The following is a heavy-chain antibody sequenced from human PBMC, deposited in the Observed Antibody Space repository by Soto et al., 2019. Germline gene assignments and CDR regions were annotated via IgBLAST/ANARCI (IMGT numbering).Heavy chain of an antibody. V-gene: IGHV3-7*01. Sequence: EVQLVESGGGLVQPGGSLRLSCAASGFTFSAYWMNWVRQAPGKGLEWVANINQDGSETSYVDSVKGRFTISRDNAKSSLYLQINSLRAADTARYYCAIYFGSRSCFISLSDHWGPGTLVTVSS. J-gene: IGHJ4*02. CDR3: AIYFGSRSCFISLSDH. CDR2: INQDGSET. D-gene: IGHD2-2*01. CDR1: GFTFSAYW.